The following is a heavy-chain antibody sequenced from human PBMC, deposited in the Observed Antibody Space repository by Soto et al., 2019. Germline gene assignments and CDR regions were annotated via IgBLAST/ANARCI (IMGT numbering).Heavy chain of an antibody. V-gene: IGHV4-59*01. J-gene: IGHJ4*02. CDR1: GDSISTYY. Sequence: QVQLQESGPGLVKPSETLSLTCTVSGDSISTYYWSWIRQPPGKGLEWIGYIYYSGSTNYNPSLKSGVTRSVDTSNIQFSLKSSSVTAADTAVYYCARGRIQYTFWGQGTLVTVSS. D-gene: IGHD5-18*01. CDR2: IYYSGST. CDR3: ARGRIQYTF.